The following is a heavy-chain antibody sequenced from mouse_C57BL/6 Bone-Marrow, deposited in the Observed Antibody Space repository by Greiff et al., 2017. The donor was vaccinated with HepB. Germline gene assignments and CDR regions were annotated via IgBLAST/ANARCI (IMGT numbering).Heavy chain of an antibody. Sequence: SGAELARPGASVKLSCKASGYTFTSYGISWVKQRTGQGLEWIGEIYPRSGNTYYNEKFKGKATLTADKSSSTAYMELRSLTSEDSAVYFCARGRYYYGSSYWYFDVWGTGTTVTVSS. CDR3: ARGRYYYGSSYWYFDV. V-gene: IGHV1-81*01. D-gene: IGHD1-1*01. J-gene: IGHJ1*03. CDR1: GYTFTSYG. CDR2: IYPRSGNT.